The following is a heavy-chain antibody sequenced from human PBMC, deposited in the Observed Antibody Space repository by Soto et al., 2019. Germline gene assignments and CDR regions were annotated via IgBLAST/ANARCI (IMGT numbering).Heavy chain of an antibody. D-gene: IGHD6-25*01. J-gene: IGHJ6*02. V-gene: IGHV4-34*02. Sequence: QVQLQQWGAGLLKPSETLSLTCAVYGGSFSDNSWSWIRQPPGKGLEWIGEINHSGSTNYNPSLKSRVTISVDTPKNQFSLKLSSVSAADKAVYYCGRLDQRQDYYYNDMDVWGQETTVTVSS. CDR2: INHSGST. CDR3: GRLDQRQDYYYNDMDV. CDR1: GGSFSDNS.